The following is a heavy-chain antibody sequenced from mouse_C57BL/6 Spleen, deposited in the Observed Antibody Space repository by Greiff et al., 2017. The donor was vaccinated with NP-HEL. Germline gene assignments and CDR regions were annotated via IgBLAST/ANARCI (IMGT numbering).Heavy chain of an antibody. Sequence: QVQLQQSGAELVRPGASVTLSCKASGYTFTDYEMHWVKQTPVHGLEWIGAIDPETGGTAYNQKFKGKAILTADKSSSTAYMELRSLTSEDSAVYYCTRRGVGREIFDYWGQGTTLTVSS. D-gene: IGHD4-1*01. J-gene: IGHJ2*01. CDR1: GYTFTDYE. V-gene: IGHV1-15*01. CDR3: TRRGVGREIFDY. CDR2: IDPETGGT.